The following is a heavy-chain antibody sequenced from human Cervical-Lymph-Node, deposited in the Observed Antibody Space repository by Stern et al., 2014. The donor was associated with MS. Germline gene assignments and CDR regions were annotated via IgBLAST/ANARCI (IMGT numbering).Heavy chain of an antibody. V-gene: IGHV4-59*11. CDR3: ATSMVGAVNWFDP. CDR2: SLYNGRS. CDR1: GGSITSHY. Sequence: QLQLQESGPGLVKPSETLSLTCSVAGGSITSHYWTWIRQPPGKALEWIGSSLYNGRSFYNPSVESRVTISIDTSRSQFSLILTSVTAADTAVYFCATSMVGAVNWFDPWGQGTRVTVSS. D-gene: IGHD1-26*01. J-gene: IGHJ5*02.